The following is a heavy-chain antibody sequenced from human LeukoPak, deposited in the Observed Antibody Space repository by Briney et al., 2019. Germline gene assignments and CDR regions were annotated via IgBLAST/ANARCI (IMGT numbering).Heavy chain of an antibody. V-gene: IGHV3-23*01. CDR1: GFNFSRYA. D-gene: IGHD4-17*01. CDR2: ISGSGGST. CDR3: ARVSTVTGAFDI. Sequence: GGSLRLSCAASGFNFSRYAMSWVRQAPGKGLEWVSAISGSGGSTYYADSVKGRFTISRDNSKNMLYLQMNSLRVEDTAVYYCARVSTVTGAFDIWGQGTMVTVSS. J-gene: IGHJ3*02.